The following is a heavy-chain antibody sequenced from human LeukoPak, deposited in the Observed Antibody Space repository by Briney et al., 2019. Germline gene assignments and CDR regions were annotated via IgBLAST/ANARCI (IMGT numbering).Heavy chain of an antibody. Sequence: SETLSLTCTVSGGSISSYSWSWIRQPPGKGLEWIAYIYSSGNTNYNPSLKSRVTISVDKSKNQFSLKLSSVTAADTAVYYCARGLGYFDWLALYYWGQGTLVTVSS. D-gene: IGHD3-9*01. V-gene: IGHV4-59*12. CDR1: GGSISSYS. CDR3: ARGLGYFDWLALYY. J-gene: IGHJ4*02. CDR2: IYSSGNT.